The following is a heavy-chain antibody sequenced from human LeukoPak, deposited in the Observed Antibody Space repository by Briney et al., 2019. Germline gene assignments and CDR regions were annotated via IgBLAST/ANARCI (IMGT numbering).Heavy chain of an antibody. Sequence: GRSLRLSCAASGFTFSSYGTHWVRQAPGKGLEWVAVISYDGSDKYYADSVKGRFTISRDNSKNTLYLQMNSLRAEDTAVYYCAKDLELYGMDVWGQGTTVTVSS. CDR1: GFTFSSYG. D-gene: IGHD1-26*01. CDR3: AKDLELYGMDV. J-gene: IGHJ6*02. CDR2: ISYDGSDK. V-gene: IGHV3-30*18.